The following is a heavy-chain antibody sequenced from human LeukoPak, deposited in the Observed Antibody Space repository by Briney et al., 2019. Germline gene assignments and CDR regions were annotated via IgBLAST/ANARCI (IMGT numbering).Heavy chain of an antibody. J-gene: IGHJ3*02. V-gene: IGHV3-53*01. CDR2: LYSGGST. D-gene: IGHD2-2*01. CDR1: GFTVSGNY. CDR3: VLMRSLGYCTSNICYSYGDFRGGDVFDI. Sequence: GGSLRLSCAASGFTVSGNYMSWVRQAPGKGLEWVSVLYSGGSTYYADSVKGRFTISRDNSKNTLYLQMNSLRAEDTAVYYCVLMRSLGYCTSNICYSYGDFRGGDVFDIWGQGTMVTVSS.